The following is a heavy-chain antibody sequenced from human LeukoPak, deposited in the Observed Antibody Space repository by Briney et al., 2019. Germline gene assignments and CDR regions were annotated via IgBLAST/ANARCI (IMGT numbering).Heavy chain of an antibody. CDR3: AKLRGSGWNLLYCDY. Sequence: SGGSLRLSCAASGFTFSTHAMNWVRQAPGKGLEWVSTITGSGGSTYYADSVKGRFTISRDNSKSTLDLQMNSLRAEDTAVYYCAKLRGSGWNLLYCDYWGQGTLVTVTS. CDR2: ITGSGGST. V-gene: IGHV3-23*01. J-gene: IGHJ4*02. CDR1: GFTFSTHA. D-gene: IGHD6-19*01.